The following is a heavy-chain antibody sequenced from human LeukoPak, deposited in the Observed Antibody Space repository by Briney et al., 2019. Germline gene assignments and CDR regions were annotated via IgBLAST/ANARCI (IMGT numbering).Heavy chain of an antibody. CDR1: GSTFCNYY. CDR2: IRSKAYGETT. Sequence: PGGSLRLSCAASGSTFCNYYMSWIRQAPGKGLEWVGFIRSKAYGETTDYAASVKGRFTISRDDSKAIAYLQMNSLKTEDTAVYHCTRDRGAYNLYDYWGQGTLVTVSS. J-gene: IGHJ4*02. V-gene: IGHV3-49*03. CDR3: TRDRGAYNLYDY. D-gene: IGHD1-1*01.